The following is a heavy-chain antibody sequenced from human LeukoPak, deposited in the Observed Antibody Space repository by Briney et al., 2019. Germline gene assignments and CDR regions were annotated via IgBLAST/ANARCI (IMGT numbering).Heavy chain of an antibody. CDR3: ARGPYYYDSSGPSHYYYYYMDV. CDR2: INPSGGST. CDR1: GYTFTSYY. V-gene: IGHV1-46*01. Sequence: GASVKVSCKASGYTFTSYYMHWVRQAPGQGLEWRGIINPSGGSTSYAQKFQGRVTMTRDTSTSTVYMELSSLRSEDTAVYYCARGPYYYDSSGPSHYYYYYMDVWGKGTTVTISS. D-gene: IGHD3-22*01. J-gene: IGHJ6*03.